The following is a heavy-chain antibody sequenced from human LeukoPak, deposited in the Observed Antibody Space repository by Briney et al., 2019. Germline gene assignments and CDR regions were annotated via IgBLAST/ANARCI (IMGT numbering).Heavy chain of an antibody. D-gene: IGHD6-19*01. CDR1: GFIFNNYA. CDR2: ISWNSGSI. Sequence: GGSLRLSCAGSGFIFNNYAMHWVRQPPGEGLEWVSGISWNSGSIDYADSVKGRFTISRDNAKNSLYLQMNSLRVEDTAFYYCAKDNRRHYTSGPNPDSLHWGQGALITVSS. V-gene: IGHV3-9*01. CDR3: AKDNRRHYTSGPNPDSLH. J-gene: IGHJ4*02.